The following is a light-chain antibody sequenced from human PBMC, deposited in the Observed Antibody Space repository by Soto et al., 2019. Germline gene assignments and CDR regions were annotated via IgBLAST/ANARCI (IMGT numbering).Light chain of an antibody. J-gene: IGKJ1*01. CDR1: ESLVHSDGNTY. CDR2: KIS. V-gene: IGKV2-24*01. CDR3: MQATQFSWT. Sequence: DIVMTQTPLSSPVTLGQPASISCRSSESLVHSDGNTYLSWLHQRPGQPPRLLIYKISKRLPGVTERLSGSGAGTEFTLKISRVEAEDVGIYYCMQATQFSWTFGQGTKVEI.